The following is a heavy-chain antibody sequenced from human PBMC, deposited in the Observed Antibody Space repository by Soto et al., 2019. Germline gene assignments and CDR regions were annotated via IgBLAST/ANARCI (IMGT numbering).Heavy chain of an antibody. CDR2: ISYDGSNK. Sequence: SLRLSCAASGFTFSSYGMHWVRQAPGKGLEWVAVISYDGSNKYYADSVKGRFTISRGNSKNTLYLQLNSLRAEDTAIYYCAKVNTMMVGSGNAFDMWGQGTMVTVSS. CDR3: AKVNTMMVGSGNAFDM. J-gene: IGHJ3*02. D-gene: IGHD3-22*01. CDR1: GFTFSSYG. V-gene: IGHV3-30*18.